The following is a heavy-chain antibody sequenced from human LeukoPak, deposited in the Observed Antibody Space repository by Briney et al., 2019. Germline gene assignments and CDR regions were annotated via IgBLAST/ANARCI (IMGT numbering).Heavy chain of an antibody. Sequence: PGRSLRLSCAASGFTFDDYAMHWVRQAPGKGLEWVSGISWNSGSIGYADSVKGRFTISRDNAKNSLYLQMNSLRAEDTALYYCAKDRPFYDSSGYYYAGTGYFDLWGRGTLVTVSS. CDR1: GFTFDDYA. CDR2: ISWNSGSI. CDR3: AKDRPFYDSSGYYYAGTGYFDL. J-gene: IGHJ2*01. V-gene: IGHV3-9*01. D-gene: IGHD3-22*01.